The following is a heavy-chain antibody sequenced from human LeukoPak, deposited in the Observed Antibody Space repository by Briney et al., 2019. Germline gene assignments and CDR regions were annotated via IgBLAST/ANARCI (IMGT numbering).Heavy chain of an antibody. CDR1: GGSFSGYY. V-gene: IGHV4-34*01. D-gene: IGHD3-3*01. J-gene: IGHJ5*02. CDR3: ARGFSSAFWSGRSRNWFDP. CDR2: INHSGST. Sequence: PSETLSLTCAVYGGSFSGYYWSWIRQPPGKGLEWIGEINHSGSTNYNPSLKSRVTISVDTSKNQFSLKLSSVTAADTAVYYCARGFSSAFWSGRSRNWFDPWGQGTLVTVSS.